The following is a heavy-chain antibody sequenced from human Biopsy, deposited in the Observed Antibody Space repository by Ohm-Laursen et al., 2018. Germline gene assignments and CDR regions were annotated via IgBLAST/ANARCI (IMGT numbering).Heavy chain of an antibody. D-gene: IGHD3-10*01. Sequence: GSLRLSCAASGFTFSDYSMNWVRQAPGKGLEWVLSISSSTSYIYYADSVKGRFTVSRDNAENSLYLQMNSLRAEDTAVYYCARVRLVRKIISQPGDYWGQGTLVTVSS. CDR1: GFTFSDYS. J-gene: IGHJ4*02. CDR3: ARVRLVRKIISQPGDY. CDR2: ISSSTSYI. V-gene: IGHV3-21*01.